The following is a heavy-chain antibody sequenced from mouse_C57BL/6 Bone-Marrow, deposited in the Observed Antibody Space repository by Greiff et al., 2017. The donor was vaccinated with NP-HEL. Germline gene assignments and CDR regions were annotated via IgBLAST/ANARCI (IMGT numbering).Heavy chain of an antibody. V-gene: IGHV14-4*01. CDR1: GFNIKDDY. J-gene: IGHJ4*01. CDR3: TTGGSSPYAMDY. Sequence: EVQLQESGAELVRPGASVKLSCTASGFNIKDDYMHWVKQRPEQGLEWIGWIDPENGDTEYASHVQGKATITADTSSNTAYLQLSSRTSEDTAVYYCTTGGSSPYAMDYWGQGTSVTVSA. D-gene: IGHD1-1*01. CDR2: IDPENGDT.